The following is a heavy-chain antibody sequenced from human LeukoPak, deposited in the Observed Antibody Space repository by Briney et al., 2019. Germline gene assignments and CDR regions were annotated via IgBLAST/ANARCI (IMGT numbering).Heavy chain of an antibody. CDR1: GGSFSGYY. V-gene: IGHV4-34*01. CDR3: ARRPYYYDSSGGFDY. D-gene: IGHD3-22*01. Sequence: SETLSLTCAVYGGSFSGYYWGWIRQPPGKGLEWIGEINHSGSTNYNPSLKSRVIISVDTSKNQFSLKLSSVTAADTAVYYCARRPYYYDSSGGFDYWGQGTLVTVSS. J-gene: IGHJ4*02. CDR2: INHSGST.